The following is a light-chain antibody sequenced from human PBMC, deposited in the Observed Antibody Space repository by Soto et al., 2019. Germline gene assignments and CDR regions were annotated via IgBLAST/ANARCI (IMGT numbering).Light chain of an antibody. CDR1: QDISNY. V-gene: IGKV1-33*01. Sequence: QMKQYPSSLSASVGDRVTITCQASQDISNYLTWYQQKSGKAPKLLIYDASNLETGVPSRFSGSGSGTDFTFTISSLQPEDVATYYCQQYNSLPRTFGQGTKVEIK. J-gene: IGKJ1*01. CDR2: DAS. CDR3: QQYNSLPRT.